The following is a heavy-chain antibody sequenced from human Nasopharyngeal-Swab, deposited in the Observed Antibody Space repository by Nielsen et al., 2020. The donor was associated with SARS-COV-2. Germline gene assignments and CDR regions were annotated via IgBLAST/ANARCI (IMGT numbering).Heavy chain of an antibody. CDR3: AKGPLIIVVDYYFDY. V-gene: IGHV3-23*01. J-gene: IGHJ4*02. CDR2: ISGSGGST. D-gene: IGHD2-2*01. Sequence: VRQAPGKGLEWVSAISGSGGSTYYADSVKGRFTISRDNSKNTLYLQMNSLRAEDTAVYYCAKGPLIIVVDYYFDYWGQGTLGTVSS.